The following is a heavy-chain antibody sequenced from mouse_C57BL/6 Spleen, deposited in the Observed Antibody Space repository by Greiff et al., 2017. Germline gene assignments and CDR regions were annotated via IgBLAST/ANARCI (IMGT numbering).Heavy chain of an antibody. CDR1: GFTFSDYG. J-gene: IGHJ3*01. CDR2: ISSGSSTI. CDR3: ARGVYGNYEGFAY. D-gene: IGHD2-10*02. Sequence: EVNVVESGGGLVKPGGSLKLSCAASGFTFSDYGMHWVRQAPEKGLEWVAYISSGSSTIYYADTVKGRFTISRDNAKNTLYLQMTSLRSEDTAMYYCARGVYGNYEGFAYWGQGTLVTVSA. V-gene: IGHV5-17*01.